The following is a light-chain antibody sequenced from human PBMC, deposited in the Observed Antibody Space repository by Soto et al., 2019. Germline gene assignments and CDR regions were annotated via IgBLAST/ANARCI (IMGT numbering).Light chain of an antibody. CDR1: QSISSW. CDR2: DAS. Sequence: DIQMTQSPSTLSASVGDRVPITCRASQSISSWLAWYQQKPGNDPKLLIYDASSLESGVPSRFSGSGSGKEFTLTISSLQPDDVATYYCQQYNSFITFGQGTRLEI. CDR3: QQYNSFIT. J-gene: IGKJ5*01. V-gene: IGKV1-5*01.